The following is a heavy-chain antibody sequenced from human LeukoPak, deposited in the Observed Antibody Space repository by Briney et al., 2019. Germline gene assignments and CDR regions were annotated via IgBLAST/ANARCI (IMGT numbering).Heavy chain of an antibody. J-gene: IGHJ4*02. CDR2: ISSNGGST. Sequence: GGSLRLSCAASGFTFSRYAMHWVRQAPGKELEYVSAISSNGGSTYYANSVKGRFTISRDNSKNTLYLQMGSLRAEDMAVYYCARDSQAVALDYWGQGTLVTVSP. CDR1: GFTFSRYA. V-gene: IGHV3-64*01. D-gene: IGHD6-19*01. CDR3: ARDSQAVALDY.